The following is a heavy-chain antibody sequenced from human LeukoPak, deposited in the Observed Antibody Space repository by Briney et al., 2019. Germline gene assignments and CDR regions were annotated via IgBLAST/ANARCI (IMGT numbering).Heavy chain of an antibody. Sequence: SETLSLTCTVSGGSISSGGYYWSWIRQHPGKGLEWIGYIYYSGSTYYNPSLKSRVTISVDTSKNQFSLKLSSVTAADTAVYYCARDEQFPHGFWFDPWGQGTLVTVSS. V-gene: IGHV4-31*03. J-gene: IGHJ5*02. CDR2: IYYSGST. CDR1: GGSISSGGYY. D-gene: IGHD6-19*01. CDR3: ARDEQFPHGFWFDP.